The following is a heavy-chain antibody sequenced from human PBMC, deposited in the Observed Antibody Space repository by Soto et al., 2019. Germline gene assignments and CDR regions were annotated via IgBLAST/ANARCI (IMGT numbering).Heavy chain of an antibody. D-gene: IGHD3-10*01. Sequence: PGGSLRLSCAASGFTFSSYGMHWVRQAPDKGLEWVAVISYDGSNKYYADSVKGRFTISRDNSKNTLYLQMNSLRAEDTAVYYCAKLGLWFGELSGAFDIWGQGTMVTVSS. V-gene: IGHV3-30*18. J-gene: IGHJ3*02. CDR3: AKLGLWFGELSGAFDI. CDR2: ISYDGSNK. CDR1: GFTFSSYG.